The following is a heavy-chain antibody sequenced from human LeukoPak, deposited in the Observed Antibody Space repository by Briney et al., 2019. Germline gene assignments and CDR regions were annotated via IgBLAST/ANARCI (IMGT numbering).Heavy chain of an antibody. J-gene: IGHJ4*02. Sequence: SETLSLTCTVSGYSISSGYYWGWIRQPPGKGLEWIGSIYHSGSTYYNPSLKSRVTISVDTSKNQFSLKLSSVTAADTAVYYCASLFWSGSDWGQGTLVTVPS. CDR1: GYSISSGYY. D-gene: IGHD3-3*01. CDR2: IYHSGST. V-gene: IGHV4-38-2*02. CDR3: ASLFWSGSD.